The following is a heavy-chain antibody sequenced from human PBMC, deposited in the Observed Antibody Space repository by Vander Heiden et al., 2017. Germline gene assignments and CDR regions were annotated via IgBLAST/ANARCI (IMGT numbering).Heavy chain of an antibody. CDR2: VDPDDGET. Sequence: QVPLVQSGAEVRKPGASVKVSCKVSGYILTELSMHWVRQAPGKGLEWMGGVDPDDGETIYAQNLQGRVTTTEDTSTNTAYMELSSLRSEDTAVYYCATLPYFYDSSTYGSFDVWGQGTLVTVSS. J-gene: IGHJ4*02. D-gene: IGHD3-22*01. V-gene: IGHV1-24*01. CDR3: ATLPYFYDSSTYGSFDV. CDR1: GYILTELS.